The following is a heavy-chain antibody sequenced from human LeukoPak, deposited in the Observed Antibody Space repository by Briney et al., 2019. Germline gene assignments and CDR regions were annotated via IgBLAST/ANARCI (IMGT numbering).Heavy chain of an antibody. Sequence: GRSLRLSCAASGFTFDDYAMHWVRQAPGKGLEWVSGISWNSGSIGYADSVKGRFTISRDNAKNSLYLQMNSLRAEDTALYYCAKDSTPYNWNGGEFDYWGQGTLVTVSS. CDR3: AKDSTPYNWNGGEFDY. J-gene: IGHJ4*02. V-gene: IGHV3-9*01. D-gene: IGHD1-1*01. CDR1: GFTFDDYA. CDR2: ISWNSGSI.